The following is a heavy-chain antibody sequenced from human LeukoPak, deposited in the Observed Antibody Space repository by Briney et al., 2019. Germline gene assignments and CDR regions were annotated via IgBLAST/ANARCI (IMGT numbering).Heavy chain of an antibody. CDR1: GYGFTMYW. CDR3: ARGTGVRYCSNGVCYTSDY. CDR2: IYPGDSDT. V-gene: IGHV5-51*01. J-gene: IGHJ4*01. D-gene: IGHD2-8*01. Sequence: GESLKISCKGSGYGFTMYWIGWVRQMPGKGLEWMGIIYPGDSDTRYSPSFQGQVTISADKSISTAYLQWSSLKASDTAMYYCARGTGVRYCSNGVCYTSDYWGQGTLVTVSS.